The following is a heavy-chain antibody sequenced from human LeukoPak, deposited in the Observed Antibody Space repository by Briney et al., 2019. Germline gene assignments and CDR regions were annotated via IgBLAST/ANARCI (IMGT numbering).Heavy chain of an antibody. V-gene: IGHV3-53*01. CDR1: GITVSSNY. Sequence: GGSLRLSCAASGITVSSNYMSWVRQAPGQGLEWVSVIYSGGSTYYADSVKGRFTISRDNSKNTLYLQMNTLRAEDTAVYYCARGPGDYFDYWGQGTLVSVSS. J-gene: IGHJ4*02. CDR2: IYSGGST. CDR3: ARGPGDYFDY. D-gene: IGHD3-10*01.